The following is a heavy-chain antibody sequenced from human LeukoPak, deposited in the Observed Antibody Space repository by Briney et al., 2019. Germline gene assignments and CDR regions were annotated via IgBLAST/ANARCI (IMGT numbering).Heavy chain of an antibody. J-gene: IGHJ5*02. CDR1: GYTLTELS. Sequence: GASVKVSCKVSGYTLTELSMHWVRQAPGKGLEWMGGFDPEDGETIYAQKFQGRVTMTEDTSTDTAYMELSSLRSEDTAVYYCATMVVVVITTAPVNWFDPWGQGTLVTVSS. CDR2: FDPEDGET. CDR3: ATMVVVVITTAPVNWFDP. D-gene: IGHD3-22*01. V-gene: IGHV1-24*01.